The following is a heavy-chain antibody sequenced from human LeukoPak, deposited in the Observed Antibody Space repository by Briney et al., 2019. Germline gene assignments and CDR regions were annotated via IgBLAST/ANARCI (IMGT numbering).Heavy chain of an antibody. CDR2: MNPNSGNT. J-gene: IGHJ5*02. V-gene: IGHV1-8*01. Sequence: ASVKVSCKASGYTFSISDINWVRQAAGQGLEWMGWMNPNSGNTGYAQKFKGRLTITRDNSVSTAYLELSGLRSEDTAVYYCARRASDFWSGRAWFDPWGQGTLVTVSA. CDR1: GYTFSISD. CDR3: ARRASDFWSGRAWFDP. D-gene: IGHD3-3*01.